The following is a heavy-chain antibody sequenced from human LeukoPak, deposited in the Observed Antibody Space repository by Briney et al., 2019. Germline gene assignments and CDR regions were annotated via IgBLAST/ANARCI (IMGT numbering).Heavy chain of an antibody. Sequence: SETLSLTCIVSGGSIGTYYRNWIRQPAGKGLEWIGRIYTSGSTNYNPSLKSRVTMSVDTSKNQFSLKLSSVTAADTAVYYCARDRYHDISGFAYWGQGTLVTVSS. D-gene: IGHD3-22*01. CDR1: GGSIGTYY. CDR2: IYTSGST. V-gene: IGHV4-4*07. CDR3: ARDRYHDISGFAY. J-gene: IGHJ4*02.